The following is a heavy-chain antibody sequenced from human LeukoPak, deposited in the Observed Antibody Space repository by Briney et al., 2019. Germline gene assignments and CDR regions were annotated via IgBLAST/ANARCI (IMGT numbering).Heavy chain of an antibody. Sequence: GGSLGLSCAASGVTFSSYWMSWVRQAPGKGLEWVANIKQDGSEKYYVDSVKGRFTISRDNAKNSLYLQMNSLRAEDTAVYYCARTRYYFDYWGQGTLVTVSS. CDR3: ARTRYYFDY. J-gene: IGHJ4*02. CDR1: GVTFSSYW. CDR2: IKQDGSEK. V-gene: IGHV3-7*01.